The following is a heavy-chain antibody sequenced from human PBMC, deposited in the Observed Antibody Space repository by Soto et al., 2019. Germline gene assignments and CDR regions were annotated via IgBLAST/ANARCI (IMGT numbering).Heavy chain of an antibody. CDR1: GFTFRSYV. CDR3: ARWGTTGGLDV. Sequence: QVHLVETGGGVVQPGTSQRLSCVGSGFTFRSYVIHWVRQAPGKGLEWVALTSYDGSNKSYDDSLKGRFTISRDNSRNTVDLQMDSLRLEDTALYYCARWGTTGGLDVWGQGTLVSVSS. V-gene: IGHV3-30*19. CDR2: TSYDGSNK. J-gene: IGHJ4*02. D-gene: IGHD3-16*01.